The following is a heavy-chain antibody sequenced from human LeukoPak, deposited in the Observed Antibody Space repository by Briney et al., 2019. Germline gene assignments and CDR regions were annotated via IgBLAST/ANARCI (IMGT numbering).Heavy chain of an antibody. CDR1: GFTFSSYE. V-gene: IGHV3-48*03. CDR3: ARARGLAAAGNFFDY. CDR2: ISSSGSTI. Sequence: GGSLRLSCAASGFTFSSYEMNWVRQAPGKGLEWVSYISSSGSTIYYADSVKGRFTISRDNAKNSLYLQMNSLRAEDTAVYYCARARGLAAAGNFFDYWGQGTLVSVSS. J-gene: IGHJ4*02. D-gene: IGHD6-13*01.